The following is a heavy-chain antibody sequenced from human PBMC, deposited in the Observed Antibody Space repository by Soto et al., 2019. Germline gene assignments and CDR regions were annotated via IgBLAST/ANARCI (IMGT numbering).Heavy chain of an antibody. J-gene: IGHJ6*02. CDR3: ARGLPGYYGADV. CDR2: IKGDASST. CDR1: GFTFSSYW. D-gene: IGHD5-18*01. V-gene: IGHV3-74*01. Sequence: EVQLVASGGGLVQPGGSLKISCAASGFTFSSYWMHWVRQAPGKGLVWVSRIKGDASSTNYADFVEGRFIISRDSAENTLYLQMNSLRAEDTAVYYCARGLPGYYGADVWGQGTTVTVSS.